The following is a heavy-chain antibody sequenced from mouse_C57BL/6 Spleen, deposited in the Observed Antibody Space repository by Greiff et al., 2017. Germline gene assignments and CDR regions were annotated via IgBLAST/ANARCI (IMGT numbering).Heavy chain of an antibody. V-gene: IGHV6-3*01. Sequence: EVKLEESGGGLVQPGGSLKLSCVASGFTFSNYWMNWVRQSPEKGLEWVAQIRLKSDNYSTPSAESVKGRFTISRDDSKISVYLQMNNIRAEDTGIYYCTGTLYAMDYWGQGTSVTVTS. J-gene: IGHJ4*01. CDR1: GFTFSNYW. CDR2: IRLKSDNYST. CDR3: TGTLYAMDY.